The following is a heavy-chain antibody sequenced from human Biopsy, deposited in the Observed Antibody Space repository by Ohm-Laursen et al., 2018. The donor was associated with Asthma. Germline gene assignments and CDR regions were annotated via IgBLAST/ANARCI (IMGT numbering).Heavy chain of an antibody. Sequence: SVKVSCKASGDSFSIYTYSWVRQAPGQGLEWMGGLSPMIGRANYAQKFQGRVTIGADRSTSTAYMELSSLTIEDTAVYYCARAVTILQEWSGGMDVWGQGTTVTVSS. J-gene: IGHJ6*02. CDR3: ARAVTILQEWSGGMDV. D-gene: IGHD3-3*01. V-gene: IGHV1-69*10. CDR2: LSPMIGRA. CDR1: GDSFSIYT.